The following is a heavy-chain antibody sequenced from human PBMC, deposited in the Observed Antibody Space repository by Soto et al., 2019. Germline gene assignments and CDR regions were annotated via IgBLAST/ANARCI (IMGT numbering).Heavy chain of an antibody. V-gene: IGHV3-9*01. J-gene: IGHJ6*02. CDR2: IFFDGNIM. Sequence: GGPLRLSCIVSGITLHDNGMPWVRQAPGKGLEWVSGIFFDGNIMDYADSLKGRFSISRDNAKNSLYLQMNSLREDDTALYYCPHDEDKDGGEVWGQGTTVIVS. D-gene: IGHD2-15*01. CDR1: GITLHDNG. CDR3: PHDEDKDGGEV.